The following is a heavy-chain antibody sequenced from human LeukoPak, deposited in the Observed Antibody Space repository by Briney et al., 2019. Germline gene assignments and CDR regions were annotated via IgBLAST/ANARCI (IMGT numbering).Heavy chain of an antibody. D-gene: IGHD3-16*01. CDR3: ARHITPWGWFDP. CDR1: GGSISSYY. CDR2: IYYSGNT. V-gene: IGHV4-59*08. J-gene: IGHJ5*02. Sequence: PSETLSLTCIVSGGSISSYYWSWIRQPPGKGLEWIGYIYYSGNTNYNPSLKSRVTMSVDTSKNQFSLEVSSVTAADTAVYYCARHITPWGWFDPWGQGTLVTVSS.